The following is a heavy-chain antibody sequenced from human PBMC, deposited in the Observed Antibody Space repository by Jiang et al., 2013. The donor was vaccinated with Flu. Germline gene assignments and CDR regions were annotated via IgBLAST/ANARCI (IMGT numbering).Heavy chain of an antibody. Sequence: GGLVQPGGSLRLSCAASGFTFSTYAMSWVRQAPGKGLEWVSTISGSGGSTYYADSVKGRFTISRDNSKNTLYLQMNSLRAEDTAVYYCAKDRTVAGTMGAFNYWGQGTLVTVSS. D-gene: IGHD6-19*01. J-gene: IGHJ4*02. V-gene: IGHV3-23*01. CDR2: ISGSGGST. CDR3: AKDRTVAGTMGAFNY. CDR1: GFTFSTYA.